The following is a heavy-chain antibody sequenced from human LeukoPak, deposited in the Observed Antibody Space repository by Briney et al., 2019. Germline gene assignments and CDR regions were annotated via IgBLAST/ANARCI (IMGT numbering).Heavy chain of an antibody. CDR2: IKRDGSQK. D-gene: IGHD3-3*01. Sequence: GGSLRLSCAAPGFSFSSNWMGWVRQAPGKGLEWVAHIKRDGSQKYYLDSVKGRFTISRDNAKNSLYLQMNSLRVEDTAVYYCAKDGYDFWSGTYYYYYYGMDVWGQGTTVTVSS. V-gene: IGHV3-7*01. CDR1: GFSFSSNW. J-gene: IGHJ6*02. CDR3: AKDGYDFWSGTYYYYYYGMDV.